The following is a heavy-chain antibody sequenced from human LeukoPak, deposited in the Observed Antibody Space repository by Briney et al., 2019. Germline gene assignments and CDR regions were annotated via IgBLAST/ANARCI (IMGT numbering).Heavy chain of an antibody. CDR2: IIPIFGTA. Sequence: ASVKVSCKASGGTFSSYAISWVRQAPGQGLEWMGGIIPIFGTANYAQKFQGRVTITADESTSTAYMELSSLRSEDTAVYYCARGHYPADAFDIWGQGTMVTVSS. CDR3: ARGHYPADAFDI. CDR1: GGTFSSYA. V-gene: IGHV1-69*13. D-gene: IGHD1-26*01. J-gene: IGHJ3*02.